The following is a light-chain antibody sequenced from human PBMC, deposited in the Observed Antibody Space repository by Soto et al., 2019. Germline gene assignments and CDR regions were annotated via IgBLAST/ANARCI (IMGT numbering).Light chain of an antibody. CDR1: QSLLYSSNNKNY. V-gene: IGKV4-1*01. CDR3: QQYYSLPIN. CDR2: WAS. J-gene: IGKJ5*01. Sequence: DIVMTQSPDSLAVPLGERATINCKSSQSLLYSSNNKNYLAWYQQKSGQPPKLIIYWASTRESGVPDRFSGSESATDFNLAISSLQAEDVAVYYCQQYYSLPINFGQVTRLEIK.